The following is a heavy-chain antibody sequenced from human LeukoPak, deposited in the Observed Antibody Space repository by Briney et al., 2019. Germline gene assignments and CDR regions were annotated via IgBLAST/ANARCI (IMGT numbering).Heavy chain of an antibody. CDR1: GFTVSSNF. CDR3: AGGYYYSFDY. Sequence: GGSLRLSCAASGFTVSSNFMSWVRQAPGKGLLWVSVIYSGGRTYYADSVKGRFTISRDNSKNTLYLQMNSLRVEDMAVYYCAGGYYYSFDYWGQGTLVTVSS. V-gene: IGHV3-53*01. CDR2: IYSGGRT. D-gene: IGHD3-22*01. J-gene: IGHJ4*02.